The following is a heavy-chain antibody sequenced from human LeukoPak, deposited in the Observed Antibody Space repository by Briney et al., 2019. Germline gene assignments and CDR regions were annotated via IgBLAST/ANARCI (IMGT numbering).Heavy chain of an antibody. CDR3: TTGIVLLWFGEY. V-gene: IGHV3-15*01. CDR1: GFTFSNAW. CDR2: IKSKTDGGTT. J-gene: IGHJ4*02. Sequence: GGSLRLSCAASGFTFSNAWMSWVRQAPGKGLEWVGRIKSKTDGGTTDYAAPVKGRFTISRDDSKNTLYRQMNSLKTEDTAVYYCTTGIVLLWFGEYWGQGTLVTVSS. D-gene: IGHD3-10*01.